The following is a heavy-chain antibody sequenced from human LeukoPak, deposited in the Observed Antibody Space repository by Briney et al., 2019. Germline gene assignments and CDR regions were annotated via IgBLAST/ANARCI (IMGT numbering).Heavy chain of an antibody. CDR3: ARGLVSLESTYMDV. Sequence: ASVKVSCKASGYTFTSYDINWVRQAPGQGLEWMGWISAYNGNTNYAQKLQGRVTMTTDTSTSTAYMELRSLRSDDTAVYYCARGLVSLESTYMDVWGKGTTVTVSS. CDR1: GYTFTSYD. V-gene: IGHV1-18*01. D-gene: IGHD3-3*01. CDR2: ISAYNGNT. J-gene: IGHJ6*03.